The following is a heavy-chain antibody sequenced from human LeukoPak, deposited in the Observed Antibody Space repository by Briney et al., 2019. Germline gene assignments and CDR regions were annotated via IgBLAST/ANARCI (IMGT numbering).Heavy chain of an antibody. CDR2: IYTSGST. CDR1: GGSISSGSYY. D-gene: IGHD3-22*01. CDR3: ARGSGYYFPFDY. J-gene: IGHJ4*02. V-gene: IGHV4-61*02. Sequence: SETLSLTCTVSGGSISSGSYYWSWIRQPAGKGLEWIGRIYTSGSTNYNPSLKSRVTISVDTSKNQFSLKLSSVTAADTAVYYCARGSGYYFPFDYWGQGTLVTVSS.